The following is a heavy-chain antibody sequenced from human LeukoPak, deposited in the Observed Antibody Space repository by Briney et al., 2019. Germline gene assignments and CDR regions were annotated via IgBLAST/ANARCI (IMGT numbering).Heavy chain of an antibody. Sequence: ASVKVSCKASGYTFTSYDINWVRQATGQGIEWMGWMNPNSGNTGYAQKFQGRVTMTRNTSTSTVIMELSSLRSEDTAVYYCARVIPDDSSVYYYNYYYYMDVWGKGTTVTVSS. J-gene: IGHJ6*03. V-gene: IGHV1-8*01. CDR2: MNPNSGNT. CDR1: GYTFTSYD. D-gene: IGHD3-22*01. CDR3: ARVIPDDSSVYYYNYYYYMDV.